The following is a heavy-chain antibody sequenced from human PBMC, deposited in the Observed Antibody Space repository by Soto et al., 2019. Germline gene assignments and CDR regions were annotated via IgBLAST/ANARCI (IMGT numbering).Heavy chain of an antibody. V-gene: IGHV3-7*01. D-gene: IGHD6-13*01. Sequence: GGSLRLSCAASGFTFSSYWMSWVRQAPGKGLEWVANIKQDGSEKYYVDSVKGRFTISRDNAKNSLYLQMNSLRAEGTAVYYCARVPAAVAEYFQHWGQGTLVTVSS. CDR2: IKQDGSEK. J-gene: IGHJ1*01. CDR1: GFTFSSYW. CDR3: ARVPAAVAEYFQH.